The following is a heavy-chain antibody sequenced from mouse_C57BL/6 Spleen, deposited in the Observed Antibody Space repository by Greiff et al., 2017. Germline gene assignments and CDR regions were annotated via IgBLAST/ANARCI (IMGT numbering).Heavy chain of an antibody. J-gene: IGHJ3*01. CDR1: GYAFTNYL. Sequence: VKLQESGAELVRPGTSVKVSCKASGYAFTNYLIEWVKQRPGQGLEWIGVINPGSGGTNYNEKFKGKETLTADKSSSTAYMQISSLTSEDSAVYFCSRWYYGSRGAWFAYWGQGTLVTVSA. V-gene: IGHV1-54*01. D-gene: IGHD1-1*01. CDR3: SRWYYGSRGAWFAY. CDR2: INPGSGGT.